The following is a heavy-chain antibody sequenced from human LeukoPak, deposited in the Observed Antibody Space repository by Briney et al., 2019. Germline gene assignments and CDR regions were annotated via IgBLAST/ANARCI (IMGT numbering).Heavy chain of an antibody. V-gene: IGHV3-74*01. CDR1: GFTFSSYW. CDR3: ARESYDSSGYYYGGGFDY. CDR2: IYSDAT. Sequence: GGSLRLSCAASGFTFSSYWIHWVRQAPGKGLVWVSRIYSDATYYADSVKGRFTISRDNAKNTLYLQMNSLRAEDTAVYCCARESYDSSGYYYGGGFDYWGQGTLVTVSS. J-gene: IGHJ4*02. D-gene: IGHD3-22*01.